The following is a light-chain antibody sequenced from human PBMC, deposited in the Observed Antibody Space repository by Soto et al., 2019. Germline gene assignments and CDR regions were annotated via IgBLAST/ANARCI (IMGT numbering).Light chain of an antibody. CDR1: STDFVSYNL. CDR3: SLYTSENTYG. V-gene: IGLV2-18*01. Sequence: QSALTQPPSVSGSPGQSVTISCTGTSTDFVSYNLVSWYQQPPGTAPKLIIYEASNRPSGVPDRFSGSKSGNTASLTISGLQAADEADYYCSLYTSENTYGFGTGTKVTVL. J-gene: IGLJ1*01. CDR2: EAS.